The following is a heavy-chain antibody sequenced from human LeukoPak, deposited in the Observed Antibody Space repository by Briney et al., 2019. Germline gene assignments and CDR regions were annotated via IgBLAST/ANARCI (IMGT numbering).Heavy chain of an antibody. CDR3: ARRGDGGRAFDI. Sequence: PGGSLRLSCAASGFTFSSKYMTWVRQAPGKGLEWVSVIYSGGPTYYADSVKGRVTISRDNSENTVYLQTNSLRVEDTAMYYCARRGDGGRAFDIWGQGTMVTVSS. CDR2: IYSGGPT. D-gene: IGHD2-21*02. J-gene: IGHJ3*02. V-gene: IGHV3-66*01. CDR1: GFTFSSKY.